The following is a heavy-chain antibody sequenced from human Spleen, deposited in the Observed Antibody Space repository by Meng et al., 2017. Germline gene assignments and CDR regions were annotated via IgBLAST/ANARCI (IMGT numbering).Heavy chain of an antibody. CDR2: IETEYSSYAT. V-gene: IGHV3-73*01. J-gene: IGHJ4*02. CDR3: TRYSGYDVSGY. Sequence: GESLKISCAASGFTFSDYYMSWIRQAPGKGLEWVGRIETEYSSYATAYAASVKGRFTISRDDSKNTAYLQMNSLKTEDTAVYYCTRYSGYDVSGYWGQGTLVTVSS. D-gene: IGHD5-12*01. CDR1: GFTFSDYY.